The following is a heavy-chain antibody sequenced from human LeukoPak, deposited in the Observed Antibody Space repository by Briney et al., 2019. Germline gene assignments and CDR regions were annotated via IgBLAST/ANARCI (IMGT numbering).Heavy chain of an antibody. V-gene: IGHV1-69*04. J-gene: IGHJ4*02. Sequence: GASVKVSCKASGGTFSSYAISWVRQAPGQGLEWMGRIIPILGIANYAQKFQGRVTITADKSTSTAYMELSSLRSEDTAVYYCAREGSPNSSGWYTDFDYWGQGTLVTVSS. CDR1: GGTFSSYA. CDR3: AREGSPNSSGWYTDFDY. D-gene: IGHD6-19*01. CDR2: IIPILGIA.